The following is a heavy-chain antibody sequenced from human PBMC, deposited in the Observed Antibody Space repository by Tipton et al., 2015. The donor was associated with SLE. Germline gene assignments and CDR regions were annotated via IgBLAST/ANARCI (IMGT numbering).Heavy chain of an antibody. CDR2: IYYSGST. CDR3: ARNGGSYYMYFNL. CDR1: GYSISNSNW. D-gene: IGHD1-26*01. Sequence: LSLTCAVSGYSISNSNWWAWIRQPPGKGLEWIGYIYYSGSTFYNPSLKSRVTTSVDASKNQFSLKLSSVTAADTAVYYCARNGGSYYMYFNLWGRGTLVTVSS. V-gene: IGHV4-28*01. J-gene: IGHJ2*01.